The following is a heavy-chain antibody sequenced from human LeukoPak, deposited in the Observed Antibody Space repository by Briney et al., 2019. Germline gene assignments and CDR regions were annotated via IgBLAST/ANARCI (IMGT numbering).Heavy chain of an antibody. D-gene: IGHD2-2*02. CDR1: GFTFSSYS. CDR3: AKASRWHCGSTVCYTLDY. V-gene: IGHV3-23*01. Sequence: GGSLRLSCAASGFTFSSYSMNWVRQAPGKGLEWVSSISGSGGTTYSADSVKGRFTISRDNTKNTLYLQMNSLRADDTAVYYCAKASRWHCGSTVCYTLDYWGQGTLVTVSS. J-gene: IGHJ4*02. CDR2: ISGSGGTT.